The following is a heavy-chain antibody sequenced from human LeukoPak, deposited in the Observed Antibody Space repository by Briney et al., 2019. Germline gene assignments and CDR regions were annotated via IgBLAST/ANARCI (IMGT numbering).Heavy chain of an antibody. V-gene: IGHV1-18*01. CDR3: ARAYIDMTTVTTPIDY. J-gene: IGHJ4*02. D-gene: IGHD4-17*01. Sequence: ASVKVSCKASGYTFTSYGISWVRQAPGQGLEWMGWISAYNGNTNYAQKLQGRVTMTTDTSTSTAYMELRSLRSGDTAVYYCARAYIDMTTVTTPIDYWGQGTLVTVSS. CDR2: ISAYNGNT. CDR1: GYTFTSYG.